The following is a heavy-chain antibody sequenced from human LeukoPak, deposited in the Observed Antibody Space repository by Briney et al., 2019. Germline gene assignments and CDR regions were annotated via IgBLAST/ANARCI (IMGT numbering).Heavy chain of an antibody. J-gene: IGHJ6*02. CDR1: GFTFSSYG. V-gene: IGHV3-33*03. CDR3: ASIVGAPYGMDV. CDR2: IWYDGSNK. Sequence: GGSLRLSCAASGFTFSSYGMHWVRQAPGKGLEWVAVIWYDGSNKYYADSVKGRFTISRDNAKNSLYLQMNSLRAEDTAVYYCASIVGAPYGMDVWGQGTTVTVSS. D-gene: IGHD1-26*01.